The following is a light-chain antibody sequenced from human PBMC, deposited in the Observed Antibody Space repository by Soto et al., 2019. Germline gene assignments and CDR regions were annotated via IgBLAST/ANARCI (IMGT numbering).Light chain of an antibody. V-gene: IGLV1-47*01. CDR3: ASWDDSLSGYV. CDR1: TSNILRNY. J-gene: IGLJ1*01. CDR2: MND. Sequence: QSVLTHPPSASGNPGQRLTIACSGSTSNILRNYVYWYRQLPGTAPRLLIAMNDQRPSGVPDRFSGSKSGTSASLAISGLRSEDEADYYCASWDDSLSGYVFGTGTKVTVL.